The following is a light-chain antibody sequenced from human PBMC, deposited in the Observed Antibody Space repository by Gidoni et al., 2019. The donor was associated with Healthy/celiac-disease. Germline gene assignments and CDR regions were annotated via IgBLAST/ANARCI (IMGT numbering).Light chain of an antibody. CDR1: QSVSSSY. CDR3: QQYGSSAWT. J-gene: IGKJ1*01. V-gene: IGKV3-20*01. CDR2: GAS. Sequence: VLTQSPGTLSLSPGERATLSCRASQSVSSSYLAWYQQKPGQAPRLLIYGASSRATGIPDRFSGSGSGTDFTLTISRLEPEDFAVYYCQQYGSSAWTFGQGTKVEIK.